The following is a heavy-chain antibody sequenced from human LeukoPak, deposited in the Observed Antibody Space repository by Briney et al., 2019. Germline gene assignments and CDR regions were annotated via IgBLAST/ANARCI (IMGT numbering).Heavy chain of an antibody. D-gene: IGHD6-13*01. Sequence: GASVKVSCKASGGTFSSYAISWVRQAPGQGLEWMGRIIPILGIANYAQKFQGRVTITADKSTSTAYMELSSLRSEDTAVYYCARTIPGIAAFNWFDPWGQGTLVTVSS. CDR2: IIPILGIA. CDR1: GGTFSSYA. V-gene: IGHV1-69*04. CDR3: ARTIPGIAAFNWFDP. J-gene: IGHJ5*02.